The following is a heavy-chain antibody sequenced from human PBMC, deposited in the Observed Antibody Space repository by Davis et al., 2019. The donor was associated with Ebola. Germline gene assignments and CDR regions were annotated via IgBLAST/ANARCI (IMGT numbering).Heavy chain of an antibody. CDR3: ARGRGQWLPNFDY. CDR2: ISSSSSYI. D-gene: IGHD6-19*01. J-gene: IGHJ4*02. V-gene: IGHV3-21*01. CDR1: GFTFSSYS. Sequence: GESLKISCAASGFTFSSYSMNWVRQAPGKGLEWVSSISSSSSYIYYADSVKGRFTISRDNAKNSLYLQMNSLRAEDTAVYYCARGRGQWLPNFDYWGQGTLVTVSS.